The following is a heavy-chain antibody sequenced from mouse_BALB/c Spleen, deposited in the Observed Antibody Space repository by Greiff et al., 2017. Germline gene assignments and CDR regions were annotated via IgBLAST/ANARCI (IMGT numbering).Heavy chain of an antibody. CDR1: GFNIKDTY. J-gene: IGHJ4*01. V-gene: IGHV14-3*02. D-gene: IGHD3-1*01. Sequence: EVQLQQSGAELVRSGASVKLSCTASGFNIKDTYMHWVKQRPEQGLEWIGRIDPANGNTKYDPKFQGKATITADTSSNTAYLQLSSLTSEDTAVYYCDSSGYVWAMDYWGQGTSVTVSS. CDR3: DSSGYVWAMDY. CDR2: IDPANGNT.